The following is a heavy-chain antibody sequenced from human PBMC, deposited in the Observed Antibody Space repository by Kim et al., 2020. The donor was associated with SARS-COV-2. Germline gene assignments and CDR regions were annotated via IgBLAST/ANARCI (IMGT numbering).Heavy chain of an antibody. Sequence: YYADAVKGRFTISRDNSKNTLYLQMNSLRAEDSAVYYCAKDFIGYDRRMDYWGQGTLVTVSS. J-gene: IGHJ4*02. D-gene: IGHD5-12*01. CDR3: AKDFIGYDRRMDY. V-gene: IGHV3-23*01.